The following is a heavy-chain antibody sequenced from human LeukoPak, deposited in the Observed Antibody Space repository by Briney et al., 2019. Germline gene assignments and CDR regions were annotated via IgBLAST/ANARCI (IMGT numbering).Heavy chain of an antibody. Sequence: PSETLSLTCTVSGGSISSYYWSWIRQPAGKGLEWIGRIYTSGSTNFNPSLKTRVTMSVDTSKNQFSLKLSSVTAADTAVYYCARSSVWSGPRGFDYWGQGTLVTVSS. V-gene: IGHV4-4*07. CDR3: ARSSVWSGPRGFDY. CDR2: IYTSGST. D-gene: IGHD3-3*01. CDR1: GGSISSYY. J-gene: IGHJ4*02.